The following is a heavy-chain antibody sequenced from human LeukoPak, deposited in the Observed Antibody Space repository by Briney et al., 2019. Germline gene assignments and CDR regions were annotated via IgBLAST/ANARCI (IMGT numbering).Heavy chain of an antibody. J-gene: IGHJ4*02. Sequence: GGSLRLSCAASGFTVSSNYMSWVRQAPGKGLEWVSVIYSGGSTYYADSVKGRFTISRDNSKNTLYLQMNSLRAEDTAVYHCAKDLSLSTATDYWGQGTLVTVSS. D-gene: IGHD2/OR15-2a*01. CDR3: AKDLSLSTATDY. CDR2: IYSGGST. V-gene: IGHV3-66*01. CDR1: GFTVSSNY.